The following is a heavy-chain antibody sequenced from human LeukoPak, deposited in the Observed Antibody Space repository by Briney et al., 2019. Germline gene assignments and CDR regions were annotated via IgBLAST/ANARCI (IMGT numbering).Heavy chain of an antibody. CDR2: IYYSGST. Sequence: TSETLSLTCTVSGGSISSYYWSWIRQPPGKGLEWIGYIYYSGSTNYNPSLKSRVTISVDTSKNQFSLKLSSVTAADTAVYYCARAVAVAGTPDAFDIWGQGTMVTVSS. V-gene: IGHV4-59*01. CDR1: GGSISSYY. J-gene: IGHJ3*02. D-gene: IGHD6-19*01. CDR3: ARAVAVAGTPDAFDI.